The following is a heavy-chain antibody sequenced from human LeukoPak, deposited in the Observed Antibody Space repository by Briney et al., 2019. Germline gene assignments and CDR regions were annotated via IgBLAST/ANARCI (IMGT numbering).Heavy chain of an antibody. V-gene: IGHV3-30*02. Sequence: GGSLRISCAASGFTFSCYGMHWVRQAPGKGMEWVAFIRYDGSNKYYADSVKDRFTISRDNSKNTLYLQINSLRAEDTAVYYCAKNSVIVVVPAAMGVWGKGTTVTVSS. J-gene: IGHJ6*04. D-gene: IGHD2-2*01. CDR2: IRYDGSNK. CDR1: GFTFSCYG. CDR3: AKNSVIVVVPAAMGV.